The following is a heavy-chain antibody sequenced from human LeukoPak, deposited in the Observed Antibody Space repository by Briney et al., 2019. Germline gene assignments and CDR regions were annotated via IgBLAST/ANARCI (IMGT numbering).Heavy chain of an antibody. CDR1: GYTFTGYY. D-gene: IGHD1-26*01. V-gene: IGHV1-2*06. CDR3: ARDLSSTSNWEFDY. CDR2: INPNSGGT. Sequence: ASVKVSCKASGYTFTGYYIHWVRQAPGQGLEWMGRINPNSGGTNDAQGFQGRVTMTRDTSISTAYMELSSLTSDDTAVYYCARDLSSTSNWEFDYWGQGTLVTVSS. J-gene: IGHJ4*02.